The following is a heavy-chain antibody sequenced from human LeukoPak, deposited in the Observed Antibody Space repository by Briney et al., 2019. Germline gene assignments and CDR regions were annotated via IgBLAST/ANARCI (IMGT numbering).Heavy chain of an antibody. V-gene: IGHV3-30*02. Sequence: GGSLRLSCAASGFTFSSYGMHWVRQAPGKGLEWVAFIRYDGSNKYYADSVKGRFTISRDNAKNSLYLQMNSLRAEDTAVYYCASPILRPPPRDYYYYGMDVWGQGTTVTVSS. J-gene: IGHJ6*02. CDR3: ASPILRPPPRDYYYYGMDV. CDR1: GFTFSSYG. CDR2: IRYDGSNK. D-gene: IGHD2-2*02.